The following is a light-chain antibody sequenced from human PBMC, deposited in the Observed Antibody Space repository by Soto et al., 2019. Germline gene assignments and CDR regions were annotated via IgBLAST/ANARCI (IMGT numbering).Light chain of an antibody. J-gene: IGKJ2*01. CDR1: QSISNN. V-gene: IGKV3D-15*01. Sequence: IVMTQSPATLSVFPGERATLSCRASQSISNNLAWLQQKPGQAPRLLIYAASTRATGVPARFSGSGSGTDFTLTISSLQPEDCAVYYCHQYNNWPPMHTFGQGTKVDI. CDR2: AAS. CDR3: HQYNNWPPMHT.